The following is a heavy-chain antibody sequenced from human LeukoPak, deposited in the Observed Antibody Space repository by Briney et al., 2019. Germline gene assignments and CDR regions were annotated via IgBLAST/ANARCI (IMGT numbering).Heavy chain of an antibody. V-gene: IGHV4-34*01. J-gene: IGHJ6*03. Sequence: PSETLSLTCAVYGGSFSGYYWSWIRQPPGKGLEWIGEINHNGSTNYNPSLKSRVTISVDTSKNQFSLKLSSVTAADTAVYYCARGRDGYNYYYYYYMDVWGKGTTVTVSS. CDR3: ARGRDGYNYYYYYYMDV. CDR1: GGSFSGYY. CDR2: INHNGST. D-gene: IGHD5-24*01.